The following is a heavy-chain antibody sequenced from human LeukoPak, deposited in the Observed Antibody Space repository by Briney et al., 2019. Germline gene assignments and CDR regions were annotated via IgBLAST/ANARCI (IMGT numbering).Heavy chain of an antibody. CDR1: GVSISSYY. D-gene: IGHD3-10*01. V-gene: IGHV4-59*01. J-gene: IGHJ5*02. CDR2: IYYIGST. CDR3: ARGGYYGSGNDFRFDP. Sequence: PSETLSLTCTVSGVSISSYYWSWIRQPPGKGLEWIGYIYYIGSTNYNPSLKSRVTISVDTSKNQFSLKLSSVTAADTAVYYCARGGYYGSGNDFRFDPWGQGTLVTVSS.